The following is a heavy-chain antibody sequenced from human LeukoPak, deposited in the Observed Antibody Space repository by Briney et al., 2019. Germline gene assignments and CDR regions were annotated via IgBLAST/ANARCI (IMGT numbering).Heavy chain of an antibody. V-gene: IGHV1-18*01. Sequence: ASVKVSCKASGYTFTSYGISWVRQAPGQGLEWMGWISAYNGNTYHAQKLQGRVTMTTDTSTTTAYMELRSLRSDDTAVYYCARGPFGTDAFDIWGQGTMVTVSS. CDR3: ARGPFGTDAFDI. D-gene: IGHD3-10*01. J-gene: IGHJ3*02. CDR1: GYTFTSYG. CDR2: ISAYNGNT.